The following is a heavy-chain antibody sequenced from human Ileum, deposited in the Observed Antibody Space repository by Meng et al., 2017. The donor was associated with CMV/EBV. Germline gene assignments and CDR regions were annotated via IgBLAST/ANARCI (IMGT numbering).Heavy chain of an antibody. J-gene: IGHJ6*02. Sequence: GGSLRLSCAASGLTFSNYNMNWVRQAPGKGLEWVSSISGSSSYIYYADSVKGRFTISRDNAKNSLYLQMNSLRAEDTAVYYCARCLYWGGMDVWGQGTTVTVSS. V-gene: IGHV3-21*01. CDR1: GLTFSNYN. CDR2: ISGSSSYI. CDR3: ARCLYWGGMDV. D-gene: IGHD7-27*01.